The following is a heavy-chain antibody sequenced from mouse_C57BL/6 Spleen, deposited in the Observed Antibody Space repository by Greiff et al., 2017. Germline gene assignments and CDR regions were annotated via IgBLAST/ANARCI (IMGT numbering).Heavy chain of an antibody. CDR2: IDPNSGGT. Sequence: QVQLQQPGAELVKPGASVKLSCKASGYTFTSYWMHWVKQRPGRGLEWIGRIDPNSGGTKYNEKFKSKATLTVDKPSSTAYMQLSRLTSEDSAVYYCARGGFTTVAYWYFDVWGTGTTVTVSS. J-gene: IGHJ1*03. V-gene: IGHV1-72*01. CDR1: GYTFTSYW. D-gene: IGHD1-1*01. CDR3: ARGGFTTVAYWYFDV.